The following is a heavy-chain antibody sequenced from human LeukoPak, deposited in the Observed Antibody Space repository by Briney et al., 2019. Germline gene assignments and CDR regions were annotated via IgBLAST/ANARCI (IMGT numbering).Heavy chain of an antibody. CDR2: FDPEDGET. CDR1: RYTLTELS. J-gene: IGHJ4*02. V-gene: IGHV1-24*01. D-gene: IGHD6-19*01. Sequence: ASVKVSCKVSRYTLTELSMHWVRQAPGKGLEWMGGFDPEDGETIYAQKFQGRVTMTEDTSTDTAYMELSSLRSEDTAVYYCATGYSSGWSSAYWGQGTLVTVSS. CDR3: ATGYSSGWSSAY.